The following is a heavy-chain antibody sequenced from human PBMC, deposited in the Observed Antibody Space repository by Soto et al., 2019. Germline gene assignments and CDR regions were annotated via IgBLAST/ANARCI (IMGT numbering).Heavy chain of an antibody. D-gene: IGHD2-21*02. CDR2: INAGNGNT. CDR1: GYTFTSYA. CDR3: ARSIVVVTALDY. J-gene: IGHJ4*02. Sequence: QVQLVQSGAEEKKPGASVKVSCKASGYTFTSYAMHWVRQAPGQRLEWMGWINAGNGNTKNSQKFQSRVTITRDTSASTASMEPSSLRSEDTAVYYCARSIVVVTALDYWGQGTLVTVSS. V-gene: IGHV1-3*05.